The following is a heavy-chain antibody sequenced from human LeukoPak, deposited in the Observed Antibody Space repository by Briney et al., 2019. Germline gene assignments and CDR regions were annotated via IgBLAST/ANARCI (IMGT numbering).Heavy chain of an antibody. Sequence: ASVKVSFKASGYTFIAYHMHWVRQAPGQGLEWMGRINPNSGDTNYAQKFQGRVTMTRDTSISTAYMELSRLRSDDTAVYYCARDYCSSTSCLFDYWGQGTLVSVSS. CDR2: INPNSGDT. CDR3: ARDYCSSTSCLFDY. V-gene: IGHV1-2*06. D-gene: IGHD2-2*01. J-gene: IGHJ4*02. CDR1: GYTFIAYH.